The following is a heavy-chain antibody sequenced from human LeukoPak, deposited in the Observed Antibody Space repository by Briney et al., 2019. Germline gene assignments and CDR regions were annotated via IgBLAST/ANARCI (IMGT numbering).Heavy chain of an antibody. CDR3: ANSSPVDYDFWSAKTPDYGMDV. V-gene: IGHV3-23*01. J-gene: IGHJ6*02. CDR2: ISGSGGST. Sequence: PGGSLRLSCAASGFTFSSYAMSWVRQAPGKGLEWVSGISGSGGSTYYADSVKGRFTISRDNSKNTLYLQMNSLRAEDTAVYYCANSSPVDYDFWSAKTPDYGMDVWGQGTTVTVSS. D-gene: IGHD3-3*01. CDR1: GFTFSSYA.